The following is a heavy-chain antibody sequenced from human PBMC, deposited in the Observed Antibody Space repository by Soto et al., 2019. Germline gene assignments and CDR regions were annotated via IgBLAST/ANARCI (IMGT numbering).Heavy chain of an antibody. Sequence: EVQLVESGGGLVQPGGSLRLSCAASGFTFSTYWMTWVRQAPGKGLEWVANINPDGSDKNYVDSVKGRFTISGDNVKNSLYLQVNSLRAEDTALYYCVRARIDLWGRGTLVTVSS. J-gene: IGHJ2*01. CDR1: GFTFSTYW. CDR3: VRARIDL. V-gene: IGHV3-7*01. CDR2: INPDGSDK.